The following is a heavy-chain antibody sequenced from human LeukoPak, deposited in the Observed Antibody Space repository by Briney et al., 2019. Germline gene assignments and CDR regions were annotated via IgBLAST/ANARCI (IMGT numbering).Heavy chain of an antibody. D-gene: IGHD4-17*01. Sequence: SVKVSCKASGGTFSSYGISWVRQAPGQGLEWMGRIIPILGIANYAQKFQGRVTITADKSTSTAYLELSSLRSEDTALYYGARGFSQSTTVTSDFDYWGQGTLVTVSS. J-gene: IGHJ4*02. CDR2: IIPILGIA. CDR1: GGTFSSYG. V-gene: IGHV1-69*04. CDR3: ARGFSQSTTVTSDFDY.